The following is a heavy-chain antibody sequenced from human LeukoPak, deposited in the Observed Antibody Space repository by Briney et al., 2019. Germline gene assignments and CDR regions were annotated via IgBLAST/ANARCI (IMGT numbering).Heavy chain of an antibody. CDR2: IYYSGST. CDR3: ARVRSGWLGHDAFDI. D-gene: IGHD5-12*01. CDR1: GGSISSYY. Sequence: ETLSLTCTVSGGSISSYYWSWIRQPPGKGLEWIGYIYYSGSTNYNPSLKSRVTISVDTSKNQFSLKLSSVTAADTAVYYCARVRSGWLGHDAFDIWGQGTMVTVSS. J-gene: IGHJ3*02. V-gene: IGHV4-59*01.